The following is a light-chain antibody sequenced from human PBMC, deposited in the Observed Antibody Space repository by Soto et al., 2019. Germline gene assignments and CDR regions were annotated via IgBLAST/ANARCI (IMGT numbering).Light chain of an antibody. J-gene: IGKJ2*01. V-gene: IGKV1-13*02. Sequence: AIQLTQSPSSLSASEGDRVTITCRASQGISSALAWYQQKPGKAPKLLIYDASSLESGVPSRFSGSGSGTDFTLTISSLQPEDCATYYCEQFNSYPRTFGQGTKLEIK. CDR1: QGISSA. CDR2: DAS. CDR3: EQFNSYPRT.